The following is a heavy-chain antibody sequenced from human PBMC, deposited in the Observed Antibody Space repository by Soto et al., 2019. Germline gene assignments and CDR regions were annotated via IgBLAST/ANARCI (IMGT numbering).Heavy chain of an antibody. D-gene: IGHD1-26*01. CDR3: ARADRSGTYPTWNWFDP. CDR2: IYYSGST. CDR1: GCSVSSGSYY. Sequence: SETLSLTCTFSGCSVSSGSYYLSWIRQPPGKGLEWIGFIYYSGSTNYNPSLKSRVTISVDTSKNQFSLKLSSVTAADTAVYYCARADRSGTYPTWNWFDPWGQGTLVTVSS. J-gene: IGHJ5*02. V-gene: IGHV4-61*01.